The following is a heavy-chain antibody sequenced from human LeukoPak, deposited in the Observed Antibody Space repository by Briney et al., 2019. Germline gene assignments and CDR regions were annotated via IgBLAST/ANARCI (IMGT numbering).Heavy chain of an antibody. Sequence: GGSLRLSCAASGFTFSSYSMNWVRLAPGKGLEWVSLIYSGGTTYYADSVKGRFTISRDNSKNTLYLQMNSLRAEDTAVYYCARRAGGYSHPYDYWGQGILVTVSS. V-gene: IGHV3-53*01. CDR2: IYSGGTT. D-gene: IGHD4-23*01. CDR3: ARRAGGYSHPYDY. CDR1: GFTFSSYS. J-gene: IGHJ4*02.